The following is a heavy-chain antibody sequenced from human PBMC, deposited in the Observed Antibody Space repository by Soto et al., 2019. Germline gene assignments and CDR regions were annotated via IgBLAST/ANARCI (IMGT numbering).Heavy chain of an antibody. CDR2: IDPKSGDT. CDR1: EYSFTGHY. D-gene: IGHD3-22*01. V-gene: IGHV1-2*02. Sequence: ASVKVSCKASEYSFTGHYLHWVRLAPGQGLEWMGWIDPKSGDTKYAQKFQDRVTMTRDTSISTAYMDLSRLTSDDTAVYYCARDYDKSGYDYFDPWGQGTLVTVSS. CDR3: ARDYDKSGYDYFDP. J-gene: IGHJ5*02.